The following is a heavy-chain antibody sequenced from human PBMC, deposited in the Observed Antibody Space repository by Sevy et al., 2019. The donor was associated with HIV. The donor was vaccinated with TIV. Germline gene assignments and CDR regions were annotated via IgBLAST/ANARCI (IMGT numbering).Heavy chain of an antibody. CDR1: GFTLSNYG. Sequence: GGSLRLSCAASGFTLSNYGMHWVRQAPGKGLEWVAVIWNDGSNKYYADSVKGRFTISRDNSKNMLYLQMNSLRVEDTAVYFCARGGDFNDRSAKSDFDYWGQGTLVTVSS. CDR2: IWNDGSNK. CDR3: ARGGDFNDRSAKSDFDY. V-gene: IGHV3-33*01. D-gene: IGHD3-22*01. J-gene: IGHJ4*02.